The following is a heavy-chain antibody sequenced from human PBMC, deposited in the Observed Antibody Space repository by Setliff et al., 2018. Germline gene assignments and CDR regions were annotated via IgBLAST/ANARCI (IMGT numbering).Heavy chain of an antibody. CDR1: GFTFSNYG. Sequence: GGSLRLSCVASGFTFSNYGMHWVRQAPGKGLEWVALIWNDGSSKFYGDSVKGRFTISRDNSKNTLYLQMDSLRAVDTAVYYCARNWVTAQHYYYGMDVWGQGTTVTVSS. J-gene: IGHJ6*02. CDR3: ARNWVTAQHYYYGMDV. V-gene: IGHV3-33*01. D-gene: IGHD2-21*02. CDR2: IWNDGSSK.